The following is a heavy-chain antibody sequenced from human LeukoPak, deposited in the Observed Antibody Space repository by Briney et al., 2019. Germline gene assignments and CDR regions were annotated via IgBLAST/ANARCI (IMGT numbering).Heavy chain of an antibody. J-gene: IGHJ4*02. CDR1: GFTFSSYG. D-gene: IGHD2-2*01. CDR3: AKDLGYCSSTSCPPGGY. Sequence: GRSLRLSCAASGFTFSSYGMHWVRQAPGKGLEWVAVISYDGSNKYYADSVKGRFTISRDNSKNTLYLQMNSLRAEDTAVYYCAKDLGYCSSTSCPPGGYWGQGTLVTVSS. V-gene: IGHV3-30*18. CDR2: ISYDGSNK.